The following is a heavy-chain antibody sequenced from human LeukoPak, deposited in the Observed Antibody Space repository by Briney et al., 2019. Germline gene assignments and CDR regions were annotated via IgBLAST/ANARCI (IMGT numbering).Heavy chain of an antibody. Sequence: PSETLSLTCAVYGGSFSGYYWSWIRQPPGKGLEWIGEINHSGSTNYNPSLKSRVTISVDTSKNQFSLKLSSVTAADTAVYYCARGRTKYSSGPLLHWGQGTLVTVPS. CDR3: ARGRTKYSSGPLLH. CDR2: INHSGST. CDR1: GGSFSGYY. D-gene: IGHD6-19*01. J-gene: IGHJ4*02. V-gene: IGHV4-34*01.